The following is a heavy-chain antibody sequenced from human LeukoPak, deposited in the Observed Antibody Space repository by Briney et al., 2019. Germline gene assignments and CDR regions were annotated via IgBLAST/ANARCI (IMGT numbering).Heavy chain of an antibody. J-gene: IGHJ6*03. Sequence: ASVKVSCKASGYTFTSYGLSWVRQAPGQGLEWMGWISAYNGNTNYAQKLQGRVTMTTDTSTSTAYMELRSLRSDDTAVYYCVRDLRWIQLTGAGYYYYYMDVWGKGTTVTISS. CDR2: ISAYNGNT. CDR3: VRDLRWIQLTGAGYYYYYMDV. CDR1: GYTFTSYG. V-gene: IGHV1-18*01. D-gene: IGHD5-18*01.